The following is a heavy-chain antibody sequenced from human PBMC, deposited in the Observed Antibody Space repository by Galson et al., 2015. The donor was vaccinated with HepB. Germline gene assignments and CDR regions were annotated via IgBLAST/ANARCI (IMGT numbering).Heavy chain of an antibody. Sequence: LRLSCAASGFTFSRNAMSWVRQAPGKGLEWVSSLTGSSDITNIADSAKGRFSISRDNSKNTLYLQMNSLRVENTAFYYCARTTWRDKNWPIFDSWGQGTLVTVSS. CDR2: LTGSSDIT. CDR1: GFTFSRNA. J-gene: IGHJ4*02. CDR3: ARTTWRDKNWPIFDS. V-gene: IGHV3-23*01. D-gene: IGHD1-1*01.